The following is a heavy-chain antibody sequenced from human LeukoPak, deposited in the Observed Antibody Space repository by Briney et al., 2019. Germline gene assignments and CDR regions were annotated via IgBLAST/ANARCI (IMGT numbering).Heavy chain of an antibody. D-gene: IGHD4-11*01. CDR2: IYTSGST. Sequence: SETLSLTCTVSGGSISSYYWSWIRQPAGKGLEWIGRIYTSGSTNYNPSLKSRVTMSVDTSKNQFSLKLSSVTAADTAVYYCARDVYSNYAYYYYYYMDVWGKGTTVTVSS. CDR3: ARDVYSNYAYYYYYYMDV. V-gene: IGHV4-4*07. CDR1: GGSISSYY. J-gene: IGHJ6*03.